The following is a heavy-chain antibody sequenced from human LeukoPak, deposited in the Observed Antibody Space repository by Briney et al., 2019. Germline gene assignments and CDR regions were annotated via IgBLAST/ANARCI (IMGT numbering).Heavy chain of an antibody. CDR1: GGSISRHY. V-gene: IGHV4-59*08. CDR2: VFYTGST. Sequence: PSETLSLTCTVSGGSISRHYWSWIRQPPGKGLEWIGYVFYTGSTNYNPSLKSRVTISLDTSKNQFSLKLSSVTAADTAVYYCARRKGYCSSTSCYTTYNYWGQGTLVTVSS. J-gene: IGHJ4*02. D-gene: IGHD2-2*02. CDR3: ARRKGYCSSTSCYTTYNY.